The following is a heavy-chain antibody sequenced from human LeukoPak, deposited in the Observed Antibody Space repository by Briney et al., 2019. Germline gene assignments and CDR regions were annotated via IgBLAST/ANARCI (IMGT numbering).Heavy chain of an antibody. D-gene: IGHD3-9*01. J-gene: IGHJ6*03. CDR1: GGSISSSSYY. CDR2: IYYSGNT. Sequence: SETLSLTCTVSGGSISSSSYYWGWIRQPPGKGLEWIGSIYYSGNTYYNPSLKSRVTISVDTSKNQFSLKLSSVTAADTAVYYCAREGYDILTGYYKRLGDYYYYMDVWGKGTTVTVSS. CDR3: AREGYDILTGYYKRLGDYYYYMDV. V-gene: IGHV4-39*02.